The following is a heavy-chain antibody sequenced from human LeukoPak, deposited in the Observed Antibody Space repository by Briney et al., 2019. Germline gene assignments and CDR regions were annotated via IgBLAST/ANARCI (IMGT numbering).Heavy chain of an antibody. CDR2: ISGSAGST. J-gene: IGHJ4*02. Sequence: GGSLRLSCAASGFTFSSYAMSWVRQAPGKGLEWVSAISGSAGSTYYADSVKGRFTISRDNAKNSLYLQMNSLRAEDTAVYYCARVAAAGNFDYWGQGTLVTVSS. V-gene: IGHV3-23*01. CDR3: ARVAAAGNFDY. D-gene: IGHD6-13*01. CDR1: GFTFSSYA.